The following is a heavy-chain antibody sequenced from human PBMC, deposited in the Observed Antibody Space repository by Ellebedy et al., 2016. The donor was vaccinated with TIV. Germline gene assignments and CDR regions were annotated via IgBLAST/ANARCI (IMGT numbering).Heavy chain of an antibody. J-gene: IGHJ4*02. Sequence: GESLKISCAASGFTFSSYNMNWVRQAPGKGREWVSYISSSSTTIYYADAVKGRCTISRDNGKNSLYLQRNSLRDEDTAVYYCVRDYYESSGYYYGGHWGQGTLVTVSS. V-gene: IGHV3-48*02. CDR2: ISSSSTTI. D-gene: IGHD3-22*01. CDR3: VRDYYESSGYYYGGH. CDR1: GFTFSSYN.